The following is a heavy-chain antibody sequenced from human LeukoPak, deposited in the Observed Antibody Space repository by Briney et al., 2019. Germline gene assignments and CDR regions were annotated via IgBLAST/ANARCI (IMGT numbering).Heavy chain of an antibody. Sequence: GGSLRLSCAASGFTFNNFGIHWVRQAPGKGLEWVSFIGYEGVHKYYADSVKGRFTISKDNSKATLYLQMNSLRPEDTAVYYCAKDLHGGYSSDYWGQGTLVTVFS. CDR1: GFTFNNFG. V-gene: IGHV3-30*02. J-gene: IGHJ4*02. CDR3: AKDLHGGYSSDY. D-gene: IGHD4-23*01. CDR2: IGYEGVHK.